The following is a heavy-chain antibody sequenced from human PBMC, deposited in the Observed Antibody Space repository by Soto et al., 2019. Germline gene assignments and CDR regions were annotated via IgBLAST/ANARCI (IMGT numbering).Heavy chain of an antibody. CDR3: ASRIAARPY. CDR1: GGSITTDNW. CDR2: IHPTGST. J-gene: IGHJ4*02. D-gene: IGHD6-6*01. V-gene: IGHV4-4*02. Sequence: SETLSLTCAVSGGSITTDNWWTWVRQLPGKGLEWVGEIHPTGSTNYNSSLKSRVTISVDKSKNQFSLKLTAVTAADTAVYYCASRIAARPYWGQGALVTVSS.